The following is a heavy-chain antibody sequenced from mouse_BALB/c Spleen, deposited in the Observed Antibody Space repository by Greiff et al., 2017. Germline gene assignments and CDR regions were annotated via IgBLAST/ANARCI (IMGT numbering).Heavy chain of an antibody. CDR1: GYSITSDYA. Sequence: EVQLVESGPGLVKPSQSLSLTCTVTGYSITSDYAWNWIRQFPGNKLEWMGYISYSGSTSYNPSLKSRISITRDTSKNQFFLQLNSVTTEDTATYYCARGSNWDYFDYWGQGTTLTVSS. CDR3: ARGSNWDYFDY. V-gene: IGHV3-2*02. CDR2: ISYSGST. D-gene: IGHD4-1*01. J-gene: IGHJ2*01.